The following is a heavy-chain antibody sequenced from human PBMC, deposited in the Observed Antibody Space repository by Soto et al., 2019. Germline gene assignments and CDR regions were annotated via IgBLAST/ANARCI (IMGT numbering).Heavy chain of an antibody. D-gene: IGHD3-3*01. V-gene: IGHV1-46*01. CDR3: AREFPYYNFPNYSGDLDN. Sequence: ASVKVSCKASGYIFTSYYMHWVRQAPGQGLEWMGVINPSAGITTYAQRFQGRVTMTRDTPTSTVYMDLSSLRSEDTAVYYCAREFPYYNFPNYSGDLDNWGQGTLVTVSS. CDR2: INPSAGIT. CDR1: GYIFTSYY. J-gene: IGHJ4*02.